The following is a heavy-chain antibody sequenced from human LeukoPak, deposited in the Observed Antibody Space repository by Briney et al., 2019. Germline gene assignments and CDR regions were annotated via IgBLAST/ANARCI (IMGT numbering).Heavy chain of an antibody. D-gene: IGHD3-3*01. V-gene: IGHV4-30-4*01. CDR1: GFPFSNYW. Sequence: LRLSCAASGFPFSNYWMSWVRQASGKGLEWIGYIYYSGSTYYNPSLKSRVTISVDTSKNQFSLKLSSVTAADTAVYYCARDSSYYLYWYFDLWGRGTLVTVSS. J-gene: IGHJ2*01. CDR3: ARDSSYYLYWYFDL. CDR2: IYYSGST.